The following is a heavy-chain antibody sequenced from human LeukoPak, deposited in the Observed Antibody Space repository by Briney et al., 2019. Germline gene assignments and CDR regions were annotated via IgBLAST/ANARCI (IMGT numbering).Heavy chain of an antibody. V-gene: IGHV3-30*03. D-gene: IGHD2-2*01. Sequence: GGSLRLSCAASGFTFSSYGMHWVRQAPGKGLEWVAVISYDGSNTYYADSVKGRFTISRDSSKNTLYLQMNSLRAEDTAVYYCSCLDAFDIWGQGTMVTVSS. J-gene: IGHJ3*02. CDR2: ISYDGSNT. CDR1: GFTFSSYG. CDR3: SCLDAFDI.